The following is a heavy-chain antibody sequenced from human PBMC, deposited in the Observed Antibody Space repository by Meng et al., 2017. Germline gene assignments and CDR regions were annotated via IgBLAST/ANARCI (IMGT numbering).Heavy chain of an antibody. J-gene: IGHJ4*02. CDR3: ASSGYSYGYRFDY. Sequence: QVPLQQWVAGLLTPSGTLSLPCAVDGGSFSGYYWSWIRQPPGKGLEWIGEINHSGSTNYNPSLKSRVTISVDTSKNQFSLKLSSVTAADTAVYYCASSGYSYGYRFDYWGQGTLVTVSS. V-gene: IGHV4-34*01. CDR2: INHSGST. D-gene: IGHD5-18*01. CDR1: GGSFSGYY.